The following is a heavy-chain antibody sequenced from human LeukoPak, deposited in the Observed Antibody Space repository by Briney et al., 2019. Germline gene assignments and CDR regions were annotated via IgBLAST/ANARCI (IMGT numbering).Heavy chain of an antibody. CDR2: IIPIFGTA. CDR1: GGTFSSYA. D-gene: IGHD6-13*01. V-gene: IGHV1-69*13. J-gene: IGHJ5*02. Sequence: SVKVSCKASGGTFSSYAISWVRQAPGQGLEWMGGIIPIFGTANYAQKFQGRVTITADESTSTAYMELSSLRSEDTAVYYCARDAIAAAGTRGYWFDPWGQGTLVTVSS. CDR3: ARDAIAAAGTRGYWFDP.